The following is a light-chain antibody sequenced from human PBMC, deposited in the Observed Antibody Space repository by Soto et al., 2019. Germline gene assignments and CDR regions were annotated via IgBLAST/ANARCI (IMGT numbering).Light chain of an antibody. Sequence: EIVLTQSPGTLSLSPGERATLSCRASQSVSSSYLAWYQQKPGQAPRLLIFSASSRATGITDRFSGSGFGIDVTLTISRLEPEDFAVYYCQQYDRSPRSWTFGQGTKVEIK. J-gene: IGKJ1*01. CDR3: QQYDRSPRSWT. CDR1: QSVSSSY. V-gene: IGKV3-20*01. CDR2: SAS.